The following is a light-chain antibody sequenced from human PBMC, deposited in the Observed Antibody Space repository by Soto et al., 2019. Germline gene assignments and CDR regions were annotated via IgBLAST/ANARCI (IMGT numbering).Light chain of an antibody. CDR2: DAS. V-gene: IGKV3-11*01. Sequence: EIVLTQSPPTLSLSPREGATLSSRASQSVSSYLAWYQQKPGQAPRLLIYDASNRATGIPARFSGSGSGTDFTLTISSLEPEDFAVYYCQQPSNWPPITFGQGTRLEIK. CDR1: QSVSSY. CDR3: QQPSNWPPIT. J-gene: IGKJ5*01.